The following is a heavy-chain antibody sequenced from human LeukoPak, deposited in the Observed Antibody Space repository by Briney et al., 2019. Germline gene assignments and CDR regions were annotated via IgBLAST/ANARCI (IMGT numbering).Heavy chain of an antibody. V-gene: IGHV1-46*03. CDR2: SNPSGGST. CDR3: ARESENPDYGDCVGNAFDI. J-gene: IGHJ3*02. D-gene: IGHD4-17*01. Sequence: ASVKVSCKASGYTFTSYYMHWVRQAPGQGREWMGISNPSGGSTSYAQKFQGRVTMTRDTSTSTVYMELSSLRSEDTAVYYCARESENPDYGDCVGNAFDIWGQGTMVTVSS. CDR1: GYTFTSYY.